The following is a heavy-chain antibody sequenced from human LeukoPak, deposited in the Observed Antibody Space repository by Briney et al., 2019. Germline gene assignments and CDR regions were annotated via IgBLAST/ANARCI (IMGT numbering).Heavy chain of an antibody. Sequence: SETLSLTCAVSGGSISSSNWWSWVRQPPGKGLEWIGEIYHSGSTNYNPSLKSRVTISVDKSKNQFSLKLSSVTAADTAVYYCARARRGELLERLDFDYWGQGTLVTVSS. CDR2: IYHSGST. CDR1: GGSISSSNW. CDR3: ARARRGELLERLDFDY. V-gene: IGHV4-4*02. D-gene: IGHD3-10*01. J-gene: IGHJ4*02.